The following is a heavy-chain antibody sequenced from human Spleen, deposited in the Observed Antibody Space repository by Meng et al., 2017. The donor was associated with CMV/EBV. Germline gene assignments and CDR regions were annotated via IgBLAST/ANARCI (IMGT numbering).Heavy chain of an antibody. CDR3: TRLDYSNYGDYFYYYGMDV. J-gene: IGHJ6*02. D-gene: IGHD4-11*01. V-gene: IGHV3-73*01. CDR2: IRSKANSYAT. CDR1: GFTFSGSA. Sequence: GGSLRLSCAASGFTFSGSAMYWVRQASGKGLEWVGRIRSKANSYATAYAASVKGRFTISSDDSKNTAYLQMNSLKTEDTAVYYCTRLDYSNYGDYFYYYGMDVWGQGTTVTVSS.